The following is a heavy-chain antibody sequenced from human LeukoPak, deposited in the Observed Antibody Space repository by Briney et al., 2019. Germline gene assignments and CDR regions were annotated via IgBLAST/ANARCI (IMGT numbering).Heavy chain of an antibody. D-gene: IGHD6-19*01. CDR2: ISGTGGST. CDR3: AKGVGYNTGWCYFDY. J-gene: IGHJ4*02. CDR1: GFTFSSYT. V-gene: IGHV3-64*02. Sequence: GRSLRLSCALSGFTFSSYTIHWLRQAPGKGLEYVSAISGTGGSTYYPESLKGRFTISRDNSKNTLYLQMGSLRAEDMAVYYCAKGVGYNTGWCYFDYWGQGTLVTVSS.